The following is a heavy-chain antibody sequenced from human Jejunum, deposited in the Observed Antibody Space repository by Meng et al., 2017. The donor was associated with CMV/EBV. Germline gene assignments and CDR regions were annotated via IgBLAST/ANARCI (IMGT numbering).Heavy chain of an antibody. V-gene: IGHV3-30-3*02. D-gene: IGHD2-2*01. J-gene: IGHJ6*02. CDR1: TSA. Sequence: TSAMLWVRQAPGKGLEWVAVISYDGTNKYSADSVKGRFIISRDNSKNTVSLHMNSLRAEDTALYYCAKSRIAVAAAAGYYYYGLDVWGQGTTVTVFS. CDR2: ISYDGTNK. CDR3: AKSRIAVAAAAGYYYYGLDV.